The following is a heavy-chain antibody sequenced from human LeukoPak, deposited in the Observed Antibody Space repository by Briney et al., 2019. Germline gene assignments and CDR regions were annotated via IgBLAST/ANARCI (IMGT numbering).Heavy chain of an antibody. J-gene: IGHJ3*02. CDR3: AREASHIVVVTAIRGGDAFDI. CDR1: GYIFTSYY. CDR2: INPSGGST. Sequence: ASVKVSCKASGYIFTSYYMHWVRQAPGQGLEWMGMINPSGGSTSYAQKFQGRVTMTRDMSTSTAYMELRSLRSDDTAVYYCAREASHIVVVTAIRGGDAFDIWGQGTMVTVSS. D-gene: IGHD2-21*02. V-gene: IGHV1-46*01.